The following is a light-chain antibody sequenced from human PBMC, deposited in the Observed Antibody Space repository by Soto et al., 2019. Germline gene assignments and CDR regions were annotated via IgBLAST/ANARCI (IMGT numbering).Light chain of an antibody. CDR1: QSLVHSDGNTH. CDR3: MQGTHWPYT. V-gene: IGKV2-30*02. CDR2: KVS. J-gene: IGKJ2*01. Sequence: DVVMTQSPLSLPVTLGQPASISCRSTQSLVHSDGNTHLNSFQQRPGQSPRRLICKVSNRDSGVPDRFSGSASGTDFTLKISRVEAEDVGVYYCMQGTHWPYTLGQGTKLEIK.